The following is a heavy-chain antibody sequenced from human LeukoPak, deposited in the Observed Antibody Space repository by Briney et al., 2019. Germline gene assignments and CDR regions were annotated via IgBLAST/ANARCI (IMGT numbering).Heavy chain of an antibody. Sequence: ASVKVSCEASGGTFSSYAIRWVRQAPGQGREWMGGIIPIFGTANYAQKPQGRVTITADDSTSTAYMELSSLRSEDTGVYFCARDYSSSSLVYFDYWGQGTLVTVSS. CDR3: ARDYSSSSLVYFDY. D-gene: IGHD6-6*01. J-gene: IGHJ4*02. CDR1: GGTFSSYA. CDR2: IIPIFGTA. V-gene: IGHV1-69*13.